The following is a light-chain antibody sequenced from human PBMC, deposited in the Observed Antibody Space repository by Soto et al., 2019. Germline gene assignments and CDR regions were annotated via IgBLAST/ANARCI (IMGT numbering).Light chain of an antibody. Sequence: EIVLTQSPATLSLSPGERATLSCRASQSVSRYLAWYQQKPGQAPRLLIYDASNRATGIPARFSGSGSGTDFTLTISSLEPEDFAVYYCQQRGTWPPVTFGQGTRLEMK. CDR3: QQRGTWPPVT. J-gene: IGKJ5*01. CDR2: DAS. CDR1: QSVSRY. V-gene: IGKV3-11*01.